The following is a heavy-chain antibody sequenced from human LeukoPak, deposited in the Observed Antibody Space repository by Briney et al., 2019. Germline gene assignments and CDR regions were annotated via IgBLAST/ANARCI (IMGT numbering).Heavy chain of an antibody. Sequence: GSLRLSCAASGFTFSSYGMHWVRQAPGKGLEWAAVISYDGSNKYYADSVKGRFTISRDNSKNTLYLQMNSLRAEDTAVYYCTRGSIAYYYMDVWGKGTTVTISS. CDR1: GFTFSSYG. CDR2: ISYDGSNK. D-gene: IGHD3-22*01. CDR3: TRGSIAYYYMDV. J-gene: IGHJ6*03. V-gene: IGHV3-30*03.